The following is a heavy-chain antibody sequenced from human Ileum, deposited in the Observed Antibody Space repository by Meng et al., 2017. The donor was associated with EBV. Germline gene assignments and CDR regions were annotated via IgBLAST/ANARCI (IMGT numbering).Heavy chain of an antibody. D-gene: IGHD3-10*01. Sequence: QVQPVQSGPGVKKPGASVKVCCKASDYTFMGYGVSWVRQAPGQGLEWMAWLGAHDGDTSHAPKFQGRVTVSADRPTATAYMELRSLRSDDTAVYYCARGTPGRSYSDYWGQGTLVTVSS. V-gene: IGHV1-18*01. CDR3: ARGTPGRSYSDY. CDR1: DYTFMGYG. J-gene: IGHJ4*02. CDR2: LGAHDGDT.